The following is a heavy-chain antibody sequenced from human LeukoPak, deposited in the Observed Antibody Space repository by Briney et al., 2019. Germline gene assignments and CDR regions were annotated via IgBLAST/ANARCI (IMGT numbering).Heavy chain of an antibody. CDR3: ARDRSWAQGSYWYFDL. CDR1: GFTVSSNY. D-gene: IGHD6-13*01. Sequence: GGSLRLSCAASGFTVSSNYMSWVRQAPGKGLEWVSVIYSGGSTYYADSVKGRFTISRDNSKNTLYLQMNSLRAEDTAVYYCARDRSWAQGSYWYFDLWGRGTLVTVSS. V-gene: IGHV3-53*01. J-gene: IGHJ2*01. CDR2: IYSGGST.